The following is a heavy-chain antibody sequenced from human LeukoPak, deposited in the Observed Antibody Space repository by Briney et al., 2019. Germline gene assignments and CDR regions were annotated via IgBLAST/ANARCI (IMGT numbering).Heavy chain of an antibody. CDR2: INPNSGGT. V-gene: IGHV1-2*06. D-gene: IGHD2-2*02. CDR3: ARGDCSSTSCYNIDY. CDR1: GYTFTSYY. J-gene: IGHJ4*02. Sequence: ASVKVSCKASGYTFTSYYMHWVRQAPGQGLEWMGRINPNSGGTNYAQKFQGRVTMTRDTSISTAYMELSRLRSDDTAVYYCARGDCSSTSCYNIDYWGQGTLVTVSS.